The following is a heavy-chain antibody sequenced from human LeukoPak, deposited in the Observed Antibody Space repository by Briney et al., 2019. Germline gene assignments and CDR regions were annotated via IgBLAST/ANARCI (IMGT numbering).Heavy chain of an antibody. V-gene: IGHV1-69*04. CDR1: GGAFSSYA. CDR2: IIPILGIA. J-gene: IGHJ4*02. D-gene: IGHD4-23*01. CDR3: ASPLHYGSNSRSYDDFDY. Sequence: SVKVSCKASGGAFSSYAISWVRQAPGQGLECMGRIIPILGIANYAQKFQGRVTITADKSTSTAYMELSSLRSEDTAVYYCASPLHYGSNSRSYDDFDYWGQGTLVTVSS.